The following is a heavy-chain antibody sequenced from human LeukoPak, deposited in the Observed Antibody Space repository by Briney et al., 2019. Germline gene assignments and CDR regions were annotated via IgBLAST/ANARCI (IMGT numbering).Heavy chain of an antibody. CDR1: GFTVSSNY. CDR3: ARGDGYNFFDS. Sequence: QTGGSLRLSCAASGFTVSSNYMSWVRQAPGKGLEWVSVFYKGGNTYYADSVKGRFTISRDNSKNTVSLQMNSLRVEDTAVYYCARGDGYNFFDSWGQGTLVTVSS. J-gene: IGHJ4*02. CDR2: FYKGGNT. V-gene: IGHV3-53*01. D-gene: IGHD5-24*01.